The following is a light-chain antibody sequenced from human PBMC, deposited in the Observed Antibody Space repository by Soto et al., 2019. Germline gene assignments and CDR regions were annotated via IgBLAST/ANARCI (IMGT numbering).Light chain of an antibody. V-gene: IGKV1-39*01. J-gene: IGKJ3*01. CDR1: QSITSY. CDR3: HQSYRTPPYS. CDR2: GAS. Sequence: DIQMTQSPSFLSASVGDRVIITCRASQSITSYLNWYQHKPGKAPKLLIYGASNLLSGVRSRFSGIGSGTYFALVISSLQPADFATYYCHQSYRTPPYSFGPGTKVDL.